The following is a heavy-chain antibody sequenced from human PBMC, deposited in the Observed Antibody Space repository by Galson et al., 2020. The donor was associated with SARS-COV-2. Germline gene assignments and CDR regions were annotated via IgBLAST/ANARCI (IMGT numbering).Heavy chain of an antibody. CDR2: ISSKSGST. V-gene: IGHV3-23*01. CDR1: GLTFSSYA. J-gene: IGHJ4*02. Sequence: GESLKISCAASGFASGLTFSSYAMTWVRQAPGKGLNWVSTISSKSGSTYYADSVKGRFIISRDNSKNTLYLQMNSLRAEDTAVYYCATTPPRVWGQGTVGTVSS. CDR3: ATTPPRV. D-gene: IGHD3-3*01.